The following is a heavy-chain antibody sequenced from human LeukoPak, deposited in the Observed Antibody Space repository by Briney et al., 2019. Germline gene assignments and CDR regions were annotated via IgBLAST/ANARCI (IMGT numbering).Heavy chain of an antibody. CDR2: IDPSDSYT. D-gene: IGHD2-15*01. Sequence: GEPMRISCQGFGYSFTTYWISWVRQVPGKGLEWMGRIDPSDSYTNYSTSFQGHVTISADKSISTAYLQWSSLKASDTAMCYCARLGGEKYCSGGSCYHWGQGTLVTVSS. J-gene: IGHJ5*02. V-gene: IGHV5-10-1*01. CDR1: GYSFTTYW. CDR3: ARLGGEKYCSGGSCYH.